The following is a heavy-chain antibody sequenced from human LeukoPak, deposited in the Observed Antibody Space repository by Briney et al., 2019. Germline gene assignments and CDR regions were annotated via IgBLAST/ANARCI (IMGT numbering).Heavy chain of an antibody. V-gene: IGHV3-48*02. CDR1: AFPFSSYS. D-gene: IGHD1-1*01. CDR3: ASAGSTTLSRWFDH. Sequence: GGSLRLSCAASAFPFSSYSMTWVRQAPGKGLEWLSYISYSSSTIFYAESVKGRFTNSRDNAKNSLYLQMNSLRDGDTAVYYCASAGSTTLSRWFDHWGQGSLVTVSS. J-gene: IGHJ5*02. CDR2: ISYSSSTI.